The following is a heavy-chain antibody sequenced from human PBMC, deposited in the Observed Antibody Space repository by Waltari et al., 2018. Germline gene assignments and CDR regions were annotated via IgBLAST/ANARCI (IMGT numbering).Heavy chain of an antibody. V-gene: IGHV4-34*01. CDR2: INHSGST. CDR1: GGSFSGYY. J-gene: IGHJ4*02. Sequence: QVQLQQWGAGLLKPSETLSLTCAVYGGSFSGYYWSWIRQPPGKGLEWIGEINHSGSTNYNPSLKSRVTISVDTSKNQFSLNLSSVTAADTAVYYCARVDYGEDEIDYWGQGTLVTVSS. CDR3: ARVDYGEDEIDY. D-gene: IGHD4-17*01.